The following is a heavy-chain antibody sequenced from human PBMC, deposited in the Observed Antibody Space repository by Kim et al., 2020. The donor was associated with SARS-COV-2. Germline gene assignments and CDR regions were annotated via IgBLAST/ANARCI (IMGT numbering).Heavy chain of an antibody. Sequence: SVKVSCKASGDTFTNYATSWVRQAPGQGLEWMGRTIPILGITKYAQKFQDRVAITADKSTSTVYMELSSLTPEDTAVYYCARERRGNVDAALLLRWFDPWGQGTLVTVPS. CDR3: ARERRGNVDAALLLRWFDP. V-gene: IGHV1-69*04. CDR2: TIPILGIT. CDR1: GDTFTNYA. D-gene: IGHD5-18*01. J-gene: IGHJ5*02.